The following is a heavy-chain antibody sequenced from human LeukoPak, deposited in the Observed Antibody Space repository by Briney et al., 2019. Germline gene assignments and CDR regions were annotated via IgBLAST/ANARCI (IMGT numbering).Heavy chain of an antibody. CDR3: ARGGDYDILTGRDYYFDY. CDR2: ISSSGSTI. V-gene: IGHV3-11*01. CDR1: GFTFSSYA. J-gene: IGHJ4*02. Sequence: GGSLRLSCAASGFTFSSYAMSWIRQAPGKGLEWVSYISSSGSTIYYADSVKGRFTISRDNAKNSLYLQMNSLRAEDTAVYYCARGGDYDILTGRDYYFDYWGQGTLVTVSS. D-gene: IGHD3-9*01.